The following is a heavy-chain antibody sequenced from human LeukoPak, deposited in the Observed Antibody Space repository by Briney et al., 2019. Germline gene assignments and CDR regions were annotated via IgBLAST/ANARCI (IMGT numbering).Heavy chain of an antibody. CDR2: ISDSGGRT. V-gene: IGHV3-23*01. CDR3: AKRGVVIRVILVGFHKEAYYFDS. CDR1: GITLSNYG. Sequence: GGSLRHSCAVSGITLSNYGMSWVRQAPGKGLEWVAGISDSGGRTNYADSVKGQFTISRDNPKNTLYLQMNSLRTEDTAVYFCAKRGVVIRVILVGFHKEAYYFDSWGQGALVTVSS. D-gene: IGHD3-22*01. J-gene: IGHJ4*02.